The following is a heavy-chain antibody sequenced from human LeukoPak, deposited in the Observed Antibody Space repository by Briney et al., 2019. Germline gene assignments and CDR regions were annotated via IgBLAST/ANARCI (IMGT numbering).Heavy chain of an antibody. J-gene: IGHJ4*02. D-gene: IGHD4-17*01. CDR3: ARITNGDYGDY. CDR2: IYHTGRT. CDR1: GYAISSGYY. Sequence: PSETLSLTCGVSGYAISSGYYWGWIRQPPGKGLEWIGSIYHTGRTYYNPSLKSRVTVSVDTTENQLSLNLSSVTAADTAVYYCARITNGDYGDYWGQGTLVIVSS. V-gene: IGHV4-38-2*01.